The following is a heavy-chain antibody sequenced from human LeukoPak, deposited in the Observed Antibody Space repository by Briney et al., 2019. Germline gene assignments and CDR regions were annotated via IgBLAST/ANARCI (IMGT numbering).Heavy chain of an antibody. CDR2: IYYSGST. CDR3: ARADPVRYFDY. CDR1: GGSVSSGSYY. Sequence: SATLSLTCTVSGGSVSSGSYYWSWIRQPPGKGLEWIGYIYYSGSTNYNPSLKSRVTISVDTSKNQFSLKLSSVTAADTAVYYCARADPVRYFDYWGQGTLVTVSS. V-gene: IGHV4-61*01. J-gene: IGHJ4*02.